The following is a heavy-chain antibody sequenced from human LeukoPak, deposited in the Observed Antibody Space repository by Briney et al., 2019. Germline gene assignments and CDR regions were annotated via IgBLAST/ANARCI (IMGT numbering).Heavy chain of an antibody. CDR1: GYTFTGYY. D-gene: IGHD3-10*01. V-gene: IGHV1-2*02. CDR2: INPNSGGT. J-gene: IGHJ4*02. CDR3: ARVGILWFGELPRFDY. Sequence: GASVKVSCKASGYTFTGYYMHWVRQAPGQGLEWMGWINPNSGGTNYAQKFQGRVTMTRDTSISTAYMELSRLRPDDTAVYYCARVGILWFGELPRFDYWGQGTLVTVSS.